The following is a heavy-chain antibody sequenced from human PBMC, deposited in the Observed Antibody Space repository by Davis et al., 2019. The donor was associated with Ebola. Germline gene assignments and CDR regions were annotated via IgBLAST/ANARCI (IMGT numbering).Heavy chain of an antibody. D-gene: IGHD6-13*01. J-gene: IGHJ5*02. CDR1: GGSISSYY. CDR2: IYYSGST. CDR3: ARQMAKKEQQQP. V-gene: IGHV4-59*01. Sequence: PSETLSLTCTVSGGSISSYYWSWIRQPPGKGLEWIGYIYYSGSTNYNPSLKSRVTISVDTSKNQFSLKLSSVTAADTAVYYCARQMAKKEQQQPWGQGTLVTVSS.